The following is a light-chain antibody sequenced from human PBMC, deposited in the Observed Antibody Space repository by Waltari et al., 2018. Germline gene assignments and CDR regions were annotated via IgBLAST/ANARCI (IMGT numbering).Light chain of an antibody. CDR3: AAWDDSLNGRWV. Sequence: QSEMSQPPSVSGTPGQTVTISCSGRSSNVGSNVVNWYQQLPGTAPKLLICRNAQRPSGVPDRFSGSKSGTSASLAISGLQSEDEADYYCAAWDDSLNGRWVFGAGTKLTVL. J-gene: IGLJ2*01. CDR1: SSNVGSNV. CDR2: RNA. V-gene: IGLV1-44*01.